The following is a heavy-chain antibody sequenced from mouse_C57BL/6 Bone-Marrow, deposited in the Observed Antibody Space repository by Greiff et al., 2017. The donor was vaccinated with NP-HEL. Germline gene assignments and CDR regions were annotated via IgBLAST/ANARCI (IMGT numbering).Heavy chain of an antibody. CDR1: GYTFTSSW. CDR2: IYPGSGST. J-gene: IGHJ3*01. CDR3: ARCYYGSSPWFAY. V-gene: IGHV1-55*01. Sequence: VQLQQPGAELVKPGASVKMSCKASGYTFTSSWITWVKQRPGQGLEWIGDIYPGSGSTNYNEKFKSKATLTVDTSSSTAYMQLSSLTSEDSAVYYCARCYYGSSPWFAYWGQGTLVTVSA. D-gene: IGHD1-1*01.